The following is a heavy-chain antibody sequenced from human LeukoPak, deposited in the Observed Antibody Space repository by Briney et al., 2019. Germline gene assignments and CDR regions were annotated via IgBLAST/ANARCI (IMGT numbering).Heavy chain of an antibody. V-gene: IGHV1-46*01. D-gene: IGHD3-3*01. Sequence: ASVKVSCKASGYTFTSYYMHWVRQAPGQGLECMGIINPSGGSTSYAQKFQGRVTMTRDTSTSTVYMELSSLRSEDTAVYYCARASTAHYDFWTTLKPPDAFDIWGQGTMVTVSS. CDR3: ARASTAHYDFWTTLKPPDAFDI. CDR2: INPSGGST. CDR1: GYTFTSYY. J-gene: IGHJ3*02.